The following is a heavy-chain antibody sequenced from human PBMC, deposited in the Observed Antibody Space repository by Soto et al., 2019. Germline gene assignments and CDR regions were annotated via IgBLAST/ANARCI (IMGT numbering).Heavy chain of an antibody. CDR3: ARTPDGDYSLDI. CDR1: GGSISSGSYY. CDR2: MSYSGST. V-gene: IGHV4-39*01. J-gene: IGHJ3*02. Sequence: QLQLQESGPGLVKPSETLSLTCTVSGGSISSGSYYWGWIRQPPGKGLEWIGSMSYSGSTFYNPSLKSRVTISIDTSKNQFSLKLSSVTAADTAMYYCARTPDGDYSLDIWGQGTMVTVSS. D-gene: IGHD4-17*01.